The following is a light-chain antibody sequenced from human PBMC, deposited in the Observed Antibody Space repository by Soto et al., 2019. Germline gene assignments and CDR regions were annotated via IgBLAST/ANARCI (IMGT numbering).Light chain of an antibody. Sequence: EIVLPQSPGTLSLSQGERATLSCRASQTVCSGCLAWYQQKPGQAPRLLIFSASNRATGIPDRFSGSGSGTDFNLTISGLEPEDFAVYYGQEYGSSPGFTFGPGTKLDVK. J-gene: IGKJ3*01. V-gene: IGKV3-20*01. CDR1: QTVCSGC. CDR2: SAS. CDR3: QEYGSSPGFT.